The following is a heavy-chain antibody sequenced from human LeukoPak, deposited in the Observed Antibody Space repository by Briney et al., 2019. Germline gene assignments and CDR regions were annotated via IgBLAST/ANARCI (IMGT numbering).Heavy chain of an antibody. CDR1: GYTFTSYY. J-gene: IGHJ5*02. D-gene: IGHD2-15*01. Sequence: ASVKVSCKASGYTFTSYYMHWVRQAPGQGLEWMGWINPNSGDTNYAQKFQGRVTMTRDTSISTVYMELRGLRYDDTAAYYCARGPLEYCSGGTCYSGRNWFDPWGQGTLVTVSS. CDR3: ARGPLEYCSGGTCYSGRNWFDP. V-gene: IGHV1-2*02. CDR2: INPNSGDT.